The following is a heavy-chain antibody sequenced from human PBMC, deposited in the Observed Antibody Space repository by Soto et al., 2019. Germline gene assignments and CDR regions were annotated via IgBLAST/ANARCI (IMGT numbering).Heavy chain of an antibody. CDR3: AKVGVVRGYSSSWYLFYYYYGMDV. CDR1: GFTFSSYA. CDR2: ISGSGGST. J-gene: IGHJ6*02. D-gene: IGHD6-13*01. Sequence: GGSLRLSCAASGFTFSSYAMSWVRQAPGKGLEWVSAISGSGGSTYYADSVKGRFTISRDNSKNTLYLQMNSLRAEDTAVYYCAKVGVVRGYSSSWYLFYYYYGMDVWGQGTTVTVSS. V-gene: IGHV3-23*01.